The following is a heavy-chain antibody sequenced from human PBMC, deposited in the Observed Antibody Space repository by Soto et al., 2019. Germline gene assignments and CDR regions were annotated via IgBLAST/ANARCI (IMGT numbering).Heavy chain of an antibody. CDR3: ARDLWLLGHYSLDY. V-gene: IGHV3-48*01. Sequence: EVQLVESGGGLVQPGGSLRLSCAASGFTFSSYSMNWVRQAPGKGLEWVSYISSSSSTIYYADSVKGRFTISRDNAKNSLYLQMNSLRAEDTAVYYCARDLWLLGHYSLDYWGQGTLVTVSS. D-gene: IGHD4-4*01. CDR1: GFTFSSYS. CDR2: ISSSSSTI. J-gene: IGHJ4*02.